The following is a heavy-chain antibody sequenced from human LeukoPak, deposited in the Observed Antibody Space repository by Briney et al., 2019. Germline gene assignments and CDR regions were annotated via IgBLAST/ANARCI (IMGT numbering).Heavy chain of an antibody. CDR3: AHISSSWPDY. J-gene: IGHJ4*02. Sequence: PGGSLRLSCAASGFTFSAYWMHWVRQAPGKGLVWVSRLNTDGSDTRYADSVQDRFTISRDNAKNTLYLQMNSLRAEDTAVYYCAHISSSWPDYWGQGTLVTVSS. V-gene: IGHV3-74*01. CDR2: LNTDGSDT. D-gene: IGHD6-13*01. CDR1: GFTFSAYW.